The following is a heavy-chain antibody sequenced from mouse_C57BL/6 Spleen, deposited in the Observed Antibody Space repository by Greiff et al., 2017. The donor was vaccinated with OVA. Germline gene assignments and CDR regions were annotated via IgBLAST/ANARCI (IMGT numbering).Heavy chain of an antibody. Sequence: EVKLQESGGGLVKPGGSLKLSCAASGFTFSSYTMSWVRQTPEKRLEWVATISGGGGNTYYPDSVKGRFTISRDNAKNTLYLQMSSLRSEDTALYYCARLPYDRGAYWGQGTLVTVSA. CDR1: GFTFSSYT. CDR2: ISGGGGNT. CDR3: ARLPYDRGAY. J-gene: IGHJ3*01. D-gene: IGHD2-3*01. V-gene: IGHV5-9*01.